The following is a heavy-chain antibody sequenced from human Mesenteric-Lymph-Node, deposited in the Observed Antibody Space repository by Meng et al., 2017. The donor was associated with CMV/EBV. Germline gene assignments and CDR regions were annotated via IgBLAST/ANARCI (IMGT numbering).Heavy chain of an antibody. Sequence: GGSLRLSCAASGFTFSSYAMSWVRQAPGKGLEWVSATSGSGGNTYYADSVKGRFTISRDNSKNTLYLQMNSLRAEDTAVYYCAKDPYDSSGYYVDYWGQGTLVTVSS. CDR2: TSGSGGNT. J-gene: IGHJ4*02. CDR1: GFTFSSYA. CDR3: AKDPYDSSGYYVDY. D-gene: IGHD3-22*01. V-gene: IGHV3-23*01.